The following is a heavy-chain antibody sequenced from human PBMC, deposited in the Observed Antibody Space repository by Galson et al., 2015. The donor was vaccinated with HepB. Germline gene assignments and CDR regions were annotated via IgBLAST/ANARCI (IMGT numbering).Heavy chain of an antibody. D-gene: IGHD2-15*01. CDR1: GGSMNNYY. CDR3: ARSSLEPTLRWFDP. Sequence: ETLSLTCTVSGGSMNNYYWNWIRQSPGKGLEWIGYVFASGDTYYNPSLGSRVTMSVDTSKSQFYLNLGSVTAEDTALYYCARSSLEPTLRWFDPWGPGTLVTVSS. J-gene: IGHJ5*02. CDR2: VFASGDT. V-gene: IGHV4-4*08.